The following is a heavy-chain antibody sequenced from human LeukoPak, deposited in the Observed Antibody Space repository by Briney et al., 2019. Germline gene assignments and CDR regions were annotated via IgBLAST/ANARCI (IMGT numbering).Heavy chain of an antibody. CDR3: ARDYYDSGGYLAY. CDR1: GFTVTSNY. CDR2: IFRGGGT. Sequence: GGSLRLSCAASGFTVTSNYMTWVRQAPGKGLEGVSVIFRGGGTSYADSVKGRFTISRDNSRSTVYLQMNSLRVEDTAVYYCARDYYDSGGYLAYWGQGTLVTVSS. V-gene: IGHV3-66*01. D-gene: IGHD3-22*01. J-gene: IGHJ4*02.